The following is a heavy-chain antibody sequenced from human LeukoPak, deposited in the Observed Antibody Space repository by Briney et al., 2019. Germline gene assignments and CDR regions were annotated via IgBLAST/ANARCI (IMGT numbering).Heavy chain of an antibody. J-gene: IGHJ4*02. CDR2: IYYSGST. CDR3: ASLVATIGNFDY. Sequence: SETLSLTCTVSGGSISNGDYYWSWIRQPPGKGLEWIGYIYYSGSTYYKPSPKSRVTIPVDTSKNQFSLKLSSVTAADTAVYYCASLVATIGNFDYWGQGTLVTVSS. V-gene: IGHV4-30-4*01. CDR1: GGSISNGDYY. D-gene: IGHD5-12*01.